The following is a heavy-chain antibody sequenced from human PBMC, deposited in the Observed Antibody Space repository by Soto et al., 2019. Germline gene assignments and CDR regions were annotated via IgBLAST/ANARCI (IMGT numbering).Heavy chain of an antibody. V-gene: IGHV3-23*01. D-gene: IGHD1-7*01. CDR2: ISGSGGST. CDR1: GFTFSSYA. J-gene: IGHJ4*02. Sequence: EVQLLESGGGLVQPGGSLRLSCAASGFTFSSYAMSWVRQAPGKGLEWVSAISGSGGSTYYADSVKGRFTISRDNSKNTLYLQMNSLRAEDTAVYYCAKVYSIGIQIWRYNWNYGYWGQGILVTVSS. CDR3: AKVYSIGIQIWRYNWNYGY.